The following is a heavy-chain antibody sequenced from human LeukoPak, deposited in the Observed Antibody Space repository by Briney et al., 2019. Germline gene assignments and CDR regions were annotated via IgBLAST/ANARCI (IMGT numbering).Heavy chain of an antibody. Sequence: GASVKVSCKASGYTFTSYGISWVRQAPGQGLAWMGWISAYNGNTNYAQKLQGRVTMTTDTSTSTAYMELRSLRSDDTAVYYCARVGILTGYHSLPFAFDIWGQGTMVTVSS. J-gene: IGHJ3*02. V-gene: IGHV1-18*01. D-gene: IGHD3-9*01. CDR3: ARVGILTGYHSLPFAFDI. CDR2: ISAYNGNT. CDR1: GYTFTSYG.